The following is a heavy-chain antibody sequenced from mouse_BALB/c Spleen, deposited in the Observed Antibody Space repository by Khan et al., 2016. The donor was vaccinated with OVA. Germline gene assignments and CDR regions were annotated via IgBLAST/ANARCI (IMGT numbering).Heavy chain of an antibody. CDR2: NNPSTGYT. CDR3: ANHGSSSAWFTY. Sequence: VQLQESGAELAKPGASVKMSCKASGYTFTSYWMHWVKQRPGQGLEWIGYNNPSTGYTEYNQKFKDKATLTADKSSSTAYMQLSSLTSEDSAVYYCANHGSSSAWFTYWGQGTLVTVSA. D-gene: IGHD1-1*01. V-gene: IGHV1-7*01. CDR1: GYTFTSYW. J-gene: IGHJ3*01.